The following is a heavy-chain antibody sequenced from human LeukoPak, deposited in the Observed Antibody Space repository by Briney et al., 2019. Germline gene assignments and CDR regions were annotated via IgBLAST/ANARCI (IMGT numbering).Heavy chain of an antibody. D-gene: IGHD1-26*01. CDR2: IYYRST. Sequence: PSETLSLTCTVSGGSISSYYWSWIRQPPGKGLEWIGYIYYRSTHYNPSLKSRVTISIDTCKNQLSLKLSSVTAADTAVYYCARQGELLSPIAYWGQGTLVTVSS. CDR3: ARQGELLSPIAY. J-gene: IGHJ4*02. CDR1: GGSISSYY. V-gene: IGHV4-59*08.